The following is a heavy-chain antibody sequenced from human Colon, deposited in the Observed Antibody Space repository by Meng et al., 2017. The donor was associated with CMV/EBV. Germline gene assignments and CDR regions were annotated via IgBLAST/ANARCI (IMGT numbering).Heavy chain of an antibody. Sequence: ASVKVSCKASGYTFTSYGISWVRQATGQGLEWMGWISIFNGRTNYAQKFQGRVTMTSDMSTRTAYLELRGLRSDDTAVYYCARVGDIVVAPAAPFDYWGQGTLVTVSS. CDR3: ARVGDIVVAPAAPFDY. D-gene: IGHD2-2*01. CDR1: GYTFTSYG. CDR2: ISIFNGRT. J-gene: IGHJ4*02. V-gene: IGHV1-18*01.